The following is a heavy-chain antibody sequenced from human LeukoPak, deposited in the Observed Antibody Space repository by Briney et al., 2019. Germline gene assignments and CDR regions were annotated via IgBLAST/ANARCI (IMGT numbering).Heavy chain of an antibody. D-gene: IGHD6-19*01. Sequence: GASVTVSCTASGYTFTGYYMHWVRQAPGQGLEWMGWINPNSGGTNYAQKFQGRVTMTRDTSISTAYMELSRLRSDDTAVYYCARDLRYSSGWYHVFDYWGQGTLVTVSS. V-gene: IGHV1-2*02. CDR1: GYTFTGYY. CDR3: ARDLRYSSGWYHVFDY. CDR2: INPNSGGT. J-gene: IGHJ4*02.